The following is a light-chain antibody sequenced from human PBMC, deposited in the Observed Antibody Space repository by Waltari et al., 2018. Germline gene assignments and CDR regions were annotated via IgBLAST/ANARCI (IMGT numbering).Light chain of an antibody. CDR2: EVN. J-gene: IGLJ1*01. CDR3: SSYTRISTCV. V-gene: IGLV2-14*01. Sequence: QSALTQPAAVSGSPGQSLTISCTGTSSDVGGYNYVSWFQQKPGEVPKLLLYEVNTRPSGVSNRLSGPKAGNTASLTISGLQAEDEADYFCSSYTRISTCVFGTGTEVSVL. CDR1: SSDVGGYNY.